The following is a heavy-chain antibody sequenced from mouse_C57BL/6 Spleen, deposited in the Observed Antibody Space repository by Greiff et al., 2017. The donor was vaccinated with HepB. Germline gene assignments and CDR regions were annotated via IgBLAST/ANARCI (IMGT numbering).Heavy chain of an antibody. CDR3: ARTTVVAGAMDY. J-gene: IGHJ4*01. CDR1: GYSFTSYY. Sequence: QVHVKQSGPELVKPGASVKISCKASGYSFTSYYIHWVKQRPGQGLEWIGWIYPGSGNTKYNEKFKGKATLTADTSSSTAYMQLSSLTSEDSAVYYCARTTVVAGAMDYWGQGTSVTVSS. V-gene: IGHV1-66*01. D-gene: IGHD1-1*01. CDR2: IYPGSGNT.